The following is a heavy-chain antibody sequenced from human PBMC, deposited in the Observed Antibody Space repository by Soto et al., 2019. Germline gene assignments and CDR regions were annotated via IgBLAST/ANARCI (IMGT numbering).Heavy chain of an antibody. CDR3: ARRLRSYSGYDPAWFAS. CDR2: ISAYNGNT. CDR1: GYTFTSYG. V-gene: IGHV1-18*01. Sequence: ASVKVSCKASGYTFTSYGISWVRQAPGQGLEWMGWISAYNGNTNYAQKLQGRVTMTTDTSTSTAYMELRSLRSDDTAVYYCARRLRSYSGYDPAWFASWGQGSLVTVSS. D-gene: IGHD5-12*01. J-gene: IGHJ5*01.